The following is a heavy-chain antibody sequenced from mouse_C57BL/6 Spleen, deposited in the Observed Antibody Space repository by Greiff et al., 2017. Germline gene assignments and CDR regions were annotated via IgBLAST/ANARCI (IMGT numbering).Heavy chain of an antibody. Sequence: EVKLVESGGGLVKPGGSLKLSCAASGFTFSSYAMSWVRQTPEKRLEWVATISDGGSYTYYPDNVKGRFTISRDNAKNNLYLQMSHLKSEDKAMYYCARDPLRGSYFDYWGQGTTLTVSS. CDR1: GFTFSSYA. D-gene: IGHD1-2*01. J-gene: IGHJ2*01. CDR3: ARDPLRGSYFDY. CDR2: ISDGGSYT. V-gene: IGHV5-4*01.